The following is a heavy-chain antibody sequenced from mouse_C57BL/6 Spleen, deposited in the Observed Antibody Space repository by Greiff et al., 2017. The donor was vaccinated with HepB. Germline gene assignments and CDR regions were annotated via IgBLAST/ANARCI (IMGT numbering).Heavy chain of an antibody. D-gene: IGHD1-1*01. V-gene: IGHV1-69*01. CDR2: IDPSDSYT. CDR1: GYTFTSYW. J-gene: IGHJ1*03. CDR3: ARSGLLRGGRYFDV. Sequence: VQLQQPGAELVMPGASVKLSCKASGYTFTSYWMHWVKQRPGQGLEWIGEIDPSDSYTNYNQKFKGKSTLTVDKSSSTAYMQLSSLTSEDAAVYYCARSGLLRGGRYFDVWGTGTTVTVSS.